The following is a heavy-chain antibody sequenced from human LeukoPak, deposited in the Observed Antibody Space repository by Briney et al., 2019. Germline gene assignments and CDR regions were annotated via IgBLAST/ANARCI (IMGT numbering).Heavy chain of an antibody. CDR2: ISVYNGNT. CDR3: ARLGPYYYDSSGYYPY. Sequence: EASVKVSCKASGYTFTSYGISWVRQAPGQGLEWMGWISVYNGNTNYAQKLQGRVTMTTDTSTSTAYMELRSLRSDDTAVYYCARLGPYYYDSSGYYPYWGQGTLVTVSS. CDR1: GYTFTSYG. J-gene: IGHJ4*02. V-gene: IGHV1-18*01. D-gene: IGHD3-22*01.